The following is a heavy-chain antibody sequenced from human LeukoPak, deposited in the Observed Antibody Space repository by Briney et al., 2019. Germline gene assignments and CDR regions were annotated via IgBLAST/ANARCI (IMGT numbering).Heavy chain of an antibody. D-gene: IGHD3-10*01. CDR1: GYTFTSYA. J-gene: IGHJ3*02. CDR3: ARLYGSGSYSSSDAFDI. CDR2: INAGNGNT. Sequence: GASVKGSCKASGYTFTSYAMHWVRQAPGQRLEWMGWINAGNGNTKYSQKFQGRVTITRDTSASTAYMEMSSLRSADTAVYYCARLYGSGSYSSSDAFDIWGQGTMVTVSS. V-gene: IGHV1-3*01.